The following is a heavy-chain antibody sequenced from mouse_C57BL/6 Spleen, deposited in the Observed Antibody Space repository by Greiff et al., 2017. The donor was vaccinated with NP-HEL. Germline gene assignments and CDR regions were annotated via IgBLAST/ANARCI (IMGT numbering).Heavy chain of an antibody. Sequence: QVQLQQSGAELVRPGTSVKMSCKASGYTFTNYWIGWAKQRPGHGLEWIGDIYPGGGYTNYNEKFKGKATLTADKSSSTAYMQFSSLTSEDSAIYYCARCPDGYYGDFDVWGTGTTVTVAS. CDR3: ARCPDGYYGDFDV. J-gene: IGHJ1*03. V-gene: IGHV1-63*01. CDR2: IYPGGGYT. D-gene: IGHD2-3*01. CDR1: GYTFTNYW.